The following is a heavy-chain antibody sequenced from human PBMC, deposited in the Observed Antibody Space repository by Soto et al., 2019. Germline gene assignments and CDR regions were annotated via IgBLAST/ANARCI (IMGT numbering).Heavy chain of an antibody. Sequence: QVQLQESGPGLVKPSETLSLTCTVSGGSISSYYWSWIRQPPGKGLEWIGYIYYSGSTNYNPSLKSRVTISVDTSKNQFSLKLSSVTAADTAVYYCARDLNDYSSHYWYFDLWGRGTLVTVSS. CDR3: ARDLNDYSSHYWYFDL. J-gene: IGHJ2*01. CDR2: IYYSGST. CDR1: GGSISSYY. D-gene: IGHD4-4*01. V-gene: IGHV4-59*01.